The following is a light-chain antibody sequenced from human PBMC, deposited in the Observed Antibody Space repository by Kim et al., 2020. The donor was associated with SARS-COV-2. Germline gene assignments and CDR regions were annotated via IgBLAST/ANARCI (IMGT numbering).Light chain of an antibody. CDR2: GSS. CDR1: QTVTSNY. Sequence: PGERATLSCRASQTVTSNYLAWYQQKPGQAPRLLIYGSSSRATGIPDMFSGSGSGTDFILTISRLEPEDFAVYYCQQNGSSPATFGQGTKV. CDR3: QQNGSSPAT. J-gene: IGKJ1*01. V-gene: IGKV3-20*01.